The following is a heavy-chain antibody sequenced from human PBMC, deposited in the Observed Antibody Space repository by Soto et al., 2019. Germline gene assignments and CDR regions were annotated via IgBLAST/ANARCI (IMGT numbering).Heavy chain of an antibody. D-gene: IGHD2-15*01. V-gene: IGHV3-11*05. CDR3: AGSGFCSGGSCYAGGFDP. CDR2: ISSSGNYT. Sequence: QVQLVESGGGLVKPGGSLRLSCAASGFTFSDYYMSWIRQAPGKGLEWVSYISSSGNYTNYADSVRGRVTISRDNAKNSLYLQMNSLRAEDTAVYYCAGSGFCSGGSCYAGGFDPWGQGTLVTVSS. CDR1: GFTFSDYY. J-gene: IGHJ5*02.